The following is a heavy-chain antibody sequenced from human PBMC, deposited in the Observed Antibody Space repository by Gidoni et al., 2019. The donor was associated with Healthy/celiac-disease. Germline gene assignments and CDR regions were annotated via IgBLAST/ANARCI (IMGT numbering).Heavy chain of an antibody. J-gene: IGHJ6*02. CDR2: INHSGST. CDR3: ARGLFRGYNWNQRAGVGMDV. D-gene: IGHD1-20*01. Sequence: QVQLQQWGAGLLKPPETLSLTCAVYGGSFSGYYWSWIRQPPGKGLEWIGEINHSGSTNYNPSLKSRVTISVDTAKNQVSLKLSSVTAADTAVYYCARGLFRGYNWNQRAGVGMDVWGQGTTVTVSS. V-gene: IGHV4-34*01. CDR1: GGSFSGYY.